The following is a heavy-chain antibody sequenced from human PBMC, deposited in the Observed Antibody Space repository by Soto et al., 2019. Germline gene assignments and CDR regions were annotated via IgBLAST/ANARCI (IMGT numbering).Heavy chain of an antibody. V-gene: IGHV4-34*01. CDR2: INHSGST. CDR3: ARGGGGQGNVDTARREGRYFDY. J-gene: IGHJ4*02. D-gene: IGHD5-18*01. Sequence: SETLSLTCAVYGGSFSGYYWSWIRQPPGKGLEWIGEINHSGSTNYNPSLKSRVTISVDTSKNQFSLKLSSVTAADTAVYYCARGGGGQGNVDTARREGRYFDYWGQGTLVTVSS. CDR1: GGSFSGYY.